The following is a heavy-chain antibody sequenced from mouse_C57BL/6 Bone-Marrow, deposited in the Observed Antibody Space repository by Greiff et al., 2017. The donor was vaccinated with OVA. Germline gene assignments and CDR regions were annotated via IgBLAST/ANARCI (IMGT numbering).Heavy chain of an antibody. CDR2: IWRGGST. D-gene: IGHD2-1*01. J-gene: IGHJ4*01. V-gene: IGHV2-5*01. CDR3: AKLDIYYGNYDAMDY. Sequence: VQLQESGPGLVQPSQSLSITCTVSGFSLTSYGVHWVRQSPGKGLEWLGVIWRGGSTDYNAAFMSRLSITKDNSKSQVFFKMNSLQADDTAIYYCAKLDIYYGNYDAMDYWGQGTSVTVSS. CDR1: GFSLTSYG.